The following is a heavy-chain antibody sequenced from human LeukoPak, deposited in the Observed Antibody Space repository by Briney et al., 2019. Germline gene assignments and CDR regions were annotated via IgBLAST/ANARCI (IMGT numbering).Heavy chain of an antibody. CDR1: GFTFSIYW. CDR3: VRERIYYSDLAYKERENFDP. V-gene: IGHV3-74*01. D-gene: IGHD1-26*01. J-gene: IGHJ5*02. Sequence: GGSLRLSCAASGFTFSIYWMHWVRQGPGKGLMWVSRLNEDGSTADYADSVKGRFTMSRANAKGKVFLEMRGLTVEDTAIYFCVRERIYYSDLAYKERENFDPWGRGTLVTVSS. CDR2: LNEDGSTA.